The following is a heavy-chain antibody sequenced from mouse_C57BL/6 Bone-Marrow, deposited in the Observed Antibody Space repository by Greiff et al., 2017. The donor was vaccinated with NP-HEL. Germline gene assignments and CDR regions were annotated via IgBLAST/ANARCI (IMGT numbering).Heavy chain of an antibody. CDR3: ARNHGTAMDY. D-gene: IGHD2-1*01. V-gene: IGHV1-50*01. CDR1: GYTFTSYW. Sequence: QVQLQQPGAELVKPGASVKLSCKASGYTFTSYWMQWVKQRPGQGLAWIGEIDPSDSYTNYNQKFKGKATLTVDTSSSTAYMQLSSLTSEDSAVYYCARNHGTAMDYWGQGTSVTVSS. J-gene: IGHJ4*01. CDR2: IDPSDSYT.